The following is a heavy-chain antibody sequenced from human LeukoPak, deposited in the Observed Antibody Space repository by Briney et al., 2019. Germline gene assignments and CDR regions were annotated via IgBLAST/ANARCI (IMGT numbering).Heavy chain of an antibody. CDR3: ARGRARVGSYPWLDS. Sequence: PSETLSLTCSVSGDSIGSYYWTWIRQSPGKGLEWIGYIYYSGSTNYSPSLKSRVTISVDTSNSQFSLQLRSVTAADTAIYYCARGRARVGSYPWLDSWGQGTLVTVSS. V-gene: IGHV4-59*01. D-gene: IGHD3-16*02. CDR2: IYYSGST. CDR1: GDSIGSYY. J-gene: IGHJ5*01.